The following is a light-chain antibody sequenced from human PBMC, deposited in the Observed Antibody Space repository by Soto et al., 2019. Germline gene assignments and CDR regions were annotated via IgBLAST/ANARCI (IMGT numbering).Light chain of an antibody. CDR3: SSYASSSTL. CDR2: DVS. Sequence: QSALTQPASVSGSPGQSITISCTGTSSDVVGYNYVSWYQQHPGKAPKLMIYDVSNRPSGVSNRFSGSKSGNTASLTISGLKAEDEADYYCSSYASSSTLFGGGTKLTVL. J-gene: IGLJ2*01. CDR1: SSDVVGYNY. V-gene: IGLV2-14*01.